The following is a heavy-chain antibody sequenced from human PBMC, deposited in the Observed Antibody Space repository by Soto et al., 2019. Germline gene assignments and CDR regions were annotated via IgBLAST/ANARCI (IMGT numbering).Heavy chain of an antibody. CDR2: IYGSGRGI. J-gene: IGHJ4*02. V-gene: IGHV3-23*05. CDR3: AKDAVYNDGLWLMDH. Sequence: EVHLLESGGGLVQPGGSLRLSCTASGLPHSSFAMMWVRQAPGKGMECVSGIYGSGRGIEYADSVKGRFTISRDKSKKAVYLHMTDLRADDTAVYYCAKDAVYNDGLWLMDHWGQGTQVTVSS. CDR1: GLPHSSFA. D-gene: IGHD2-21*01.